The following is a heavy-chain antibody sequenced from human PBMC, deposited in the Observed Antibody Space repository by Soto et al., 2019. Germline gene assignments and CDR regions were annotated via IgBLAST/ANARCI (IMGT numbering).Heavy chain of an antibody. V-gene: IGHV1-46*01. Sequence: GASVKVSCKASGYTFTNYYMHWVRQAPGQGLEWMGIINSGGGSTSYAQKFQGRVTMTRDTSTSTVYMELSSLRSEDTAVYYCARVDTIFRFLEWSADAFDIWGQGTMVTVSS. D-gene: IGHD3-3*01. CDR3: ARVDTIFRFLEWSADAFDI. CDR1: GYTFTNYY. J-gene: IGHJ3*02. CDR2: INSGGGST.